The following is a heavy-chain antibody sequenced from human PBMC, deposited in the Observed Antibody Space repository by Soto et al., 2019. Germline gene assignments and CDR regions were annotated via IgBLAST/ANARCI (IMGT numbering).Heavy chain of an antibody. V-gene: IGHV4-30-4*01. D-gene: IGHD3-22*01. Sequence: SETLSLTCTVSGGSISSGDYYWSWIRQPPGKGLEWIGYIYYSGSTYYDPSLKSRVTISVDTSKNQFSLKLSSVTAADTAVYYCARGLSYYYDSSGLHNWFDPWGQGTLVTVSS. CDR2: IYYSGST. CDR1: GGSISSGDYY. CDR3: ARGLSYYYDSSGLHNWFDP. J-gene: IGHJ5*02.